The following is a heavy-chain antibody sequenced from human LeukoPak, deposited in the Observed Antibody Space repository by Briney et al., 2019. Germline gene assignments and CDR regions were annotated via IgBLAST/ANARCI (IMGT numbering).Heavy chain of an antibody. J-gene: IGHJ5*02. CDR2: IYYSGST. V-gene: IGHV4-61*01. Sequence: ASETLSLSCTVSGGSVSSGSYYWSWIRQPPGKGLEWIGNIYYSGSTNYNPPLKSRVTISVDTSKNQFSLKLSSVTAADTAVYYCARFCNYYDSSGYYYGFDPWGQGTLVTVSS. CDR1: GGSVSSGSYY. D-gene: IGHD3-22*01. CDR3: ARFCNYYDSSGYYYGFDP.